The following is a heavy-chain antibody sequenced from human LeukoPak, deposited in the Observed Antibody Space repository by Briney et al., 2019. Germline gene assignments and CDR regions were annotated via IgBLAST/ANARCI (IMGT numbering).Heavy chain of an antibody. CDR2: ISSSGGTT. D-gene: IGHD5-18*01. Sequence: GGSLRLSCAASGFTFNSHAMNWVRQAPGKGLEWVSSISSSGGTTYYADSVKGRFTISRDNSRNTLFLQMDSLRAEDTAVYYCAKARGYSYSSEYWGQGTLATVPS. CDR3: AKARGYSYSSEY. J-gene: IGHJ4*02. CDR1: GFTFNSHA. V-gene: IGHV3-23*01.